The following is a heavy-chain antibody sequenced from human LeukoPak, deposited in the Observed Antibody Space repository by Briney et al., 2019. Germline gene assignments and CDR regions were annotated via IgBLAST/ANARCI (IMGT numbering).Heavy chain of an antibody. CDR1: GGSFSGYY. J-gene: IGHJ5*02. Sequence: SETLSLTCAVYGGSFSGYYWSWIRQPAGKGLEWIGRIYTSGSTNYNPSLKSRVTMSVDTSKNQFSLKLSSVTAADTAVYYCARGIAAAANWFDPWGQGTLVTVSS. CDR3: ARGIAAAANWFDP. CDR2: IYTSGST. V-gene: IGHV4-59*10. D-gene: IGHD6-13*01.